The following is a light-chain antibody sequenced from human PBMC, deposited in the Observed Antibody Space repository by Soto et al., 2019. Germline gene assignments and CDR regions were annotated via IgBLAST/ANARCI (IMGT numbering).Light chain of an antibody. CDR2: DAS. CDR1: QSVSRY. CDR3: QQRTNWPQLT. Sequence: EIVLTQSPATLSLSPGERATLSCRASQSVSRYLAWYQQKPGQAPSLLIHDASSRATGIPARFSGSGSGTDFTLTISSLEPEDFAVYYCQQRTNWPQLTFGGGTKVEIK. J-gene: IGKJ4*01. V-gene: IGKV3-11*01.